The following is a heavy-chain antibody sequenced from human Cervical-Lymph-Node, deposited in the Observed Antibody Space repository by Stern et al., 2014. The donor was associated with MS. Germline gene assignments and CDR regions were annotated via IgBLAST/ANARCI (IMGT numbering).Heavy chain of an antibody. CDR3: AREALAAGGLDY. V-gene: IGHV4-59*01. CDR1: GGYISSYY. CDR2: IYYIGST. Sequence: VQLQESGPGLVKPSETLSLTCTVSGGYISSYYWSWIRQPPGQGLEWIGYIYYIGSTNYNPSLKSRVTISVATSKNQFSLKLSSVTAADTAVYYCAREALAAGGLDYWGQGTLVTVSS. D-gene: IGHD6-13*01. J-gene: IGHJ4*02.